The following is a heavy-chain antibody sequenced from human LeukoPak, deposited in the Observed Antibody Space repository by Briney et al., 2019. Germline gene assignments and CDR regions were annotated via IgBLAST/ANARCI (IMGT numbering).Heavy chain of an antibody. CDR3: AKAGHGSIIYFDY. CDR2: IWYDGSNM. CDR1: GFTFSSYG. J-gene: IGHJ4*02. V-gene: IGHV3-33*06. D-gene: IGHD3-10*01. Sequence: GRSLRLSCAASGFTFSSYGMHWVRQAPGKGLEWVAVIWYDGSNMYYADSVKGRFTISRDNSKNPLYLQMNSLRAEDTAVYFCAKAGHGSIIYFDYWGQGTLVTVSS.